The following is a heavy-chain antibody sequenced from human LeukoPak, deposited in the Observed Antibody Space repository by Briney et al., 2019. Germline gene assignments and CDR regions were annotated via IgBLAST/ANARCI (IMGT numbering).Heavy chain of an antibody. D-gene: IGHD1-26*01. CDR3: ARDPRGSLLSWFDH. J-gene: IGHJ5*02. CDR1: GYTFSSYA. V-gene: IGHV1-3*01. Sequence: GSVRVSCKASGYTFSSYAMHWVRQAPGQRLEWMGWINAGNGNTKYSQKFQGRVTITRDTSASTAYMELSSLRSEDTAVYYCARDPRGSLLSWFDHWGQGTLVTVSS. CDR2: INAGNGNT.